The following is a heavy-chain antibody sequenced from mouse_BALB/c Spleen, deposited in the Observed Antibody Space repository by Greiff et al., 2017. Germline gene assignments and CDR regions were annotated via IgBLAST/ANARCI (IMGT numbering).Heavy chain of an antibody. CDR2: IDPETGGT. CDR3: TRSGSSDPYYAMDY. V-gene: IGHV1-15*01. D-gene: IGHD1-1*01. Sequence: QVQLKESGAELVRPGASVTLSCKASGYTFTDYEMHWVKQTPVHGLEWIGAIDPETGGTAYNQKFKGKATLTADKSSSTAYMELRSLTPEDSAVYYCTRSGSSDPYYAMDYWGQGTSVTVSS. J-gene: IGHJ4*01. CDR1: GYTFTDYE.